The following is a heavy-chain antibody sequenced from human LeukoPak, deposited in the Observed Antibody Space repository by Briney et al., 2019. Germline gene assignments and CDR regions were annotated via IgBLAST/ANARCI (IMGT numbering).Heavy chain of an antibody. V-gene: IGHV6-1*01. Sequence: SQTLSLTCGISGDSVSSNSAAWNWIRQSASRGLEWLGRTYYRSKWNNDYAVSVESRITIKPDTSKNQFSLQLNSVTPEDTAVYYCARGTHSSGYYGYEYFQHWGQGTLVTVSS. J-gene: IGHJ1*01. CDR2: TYYRSKWNN. D-gene: IGHD3-22*01. CDR3: ARGTHSSGYYGYEYFQH. CDR1: GDSVSSNSAA.